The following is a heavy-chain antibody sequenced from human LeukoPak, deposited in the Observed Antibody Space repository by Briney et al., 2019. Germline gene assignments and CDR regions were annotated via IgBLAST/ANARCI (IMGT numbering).Heavy chain of an antibody. D-gene: IGHD5-12*01. CDR3: SNIETPVPY. V-gene: IGHV1-2*02. CDR2: INPRSGGR. J-gene: IGHJ4*01. CDR1: GYIFINYH. Sequence: ASVKVCCKASGYIFINYHMHWVRQSPGQGLEWMGWINPRSGGRNYAEKFRGRVPMTKDTASTTFYLEVSRMRSDDTAVYYCSNIETPVPYWGQGTLVRVLS.